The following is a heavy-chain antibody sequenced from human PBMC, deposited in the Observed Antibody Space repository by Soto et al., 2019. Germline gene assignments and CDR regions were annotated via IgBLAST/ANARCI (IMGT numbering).Heavy chain of an antibody. CDR1: GGTFSIYA. V-gene: IGHV1-69*13. Sequence: SVKVSCKASGGTFSIYASSWVRQAPGQGLEWMGGIIPIFGTANYAQKFQGRVTITADESTSTAYMELSSLRSEDTAVYYCARSYSGSYSAFDIWGQGTMVTVSS. CDR3: ARSYSGSYSAFDI. D-gene: IGHD1-26*01. J-gene: IGHJ3*02. CDR2: IIPIFGTA.